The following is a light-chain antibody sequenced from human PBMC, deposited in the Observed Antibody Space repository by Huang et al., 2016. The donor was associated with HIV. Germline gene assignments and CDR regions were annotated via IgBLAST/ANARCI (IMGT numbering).Light chain of an antibody. CDR3: QQTYTTSWT. CDR1: QRINHY. J-gene: IGKJ1*01. CDR2: GAS. Sequence: DIQMTQSLSSLSASVGDRVTITCRTSQRINHYLDWYQQKPGKVPNLLIYGASSLQSGAPSRFSGSGSGTDFTLTISNLQPEDFAAYYCQQTYTTSWTFGRGTKVEIK. V-gene: IGKV1-39*01.